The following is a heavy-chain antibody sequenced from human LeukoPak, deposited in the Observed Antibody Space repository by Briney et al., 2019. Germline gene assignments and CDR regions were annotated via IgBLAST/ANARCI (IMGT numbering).Heavy chain of an antibody. CDR2: ISAYNCNT. CDR1: GYTFTSYG. V-gene: IGHV1-18*01. J-gene: IGHJ4*02. D-gene: IGHD3-9*01. Sequence: ASVKLSCKASGYTFTSYGISWVRQAPGQRLEWMVWISAYNCNTNYAQNLQCRITMTTDTAKTTAYMELRSLRSDNAAVYCCARPPTKYDILTGYLPDYFDYWGQGTLVTVSS. CDR3: ARPPTKYDILTGYLPDYFDY.